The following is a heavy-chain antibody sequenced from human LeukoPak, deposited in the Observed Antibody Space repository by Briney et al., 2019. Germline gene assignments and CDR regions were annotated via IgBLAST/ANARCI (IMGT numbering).Heavy chain of an antibody. D-gene: IGHD4-17*01. V-gene: IGHV1-18*01. Sequence: ASVKLSCKASGYTFTSYGISWVRQAHGQGLEWMGWISAYNGNTNYAQKLQGRVTMTTDTSMSTAYLELRSLRSDDTAVYYCARDQGHDYGYYYYYYMDVWGKGTTVTVSS. CDR2: ISAYNGNT. CDR3: ARDQGHDYGYYYYYYMDV. J-gene: IGHJ6*03. CDR1: GYTFTSYG.